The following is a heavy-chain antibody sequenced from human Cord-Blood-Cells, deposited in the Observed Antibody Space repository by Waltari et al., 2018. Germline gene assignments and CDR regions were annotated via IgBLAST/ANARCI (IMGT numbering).Heavy chain of an antibody. J-gene: IGHJ3*02. CDR3: ALAYGGNSHAFDI. V-gene: IGHV2-5*02. Sequence: QIPLKESGPTLVKPTQTTPLTCTFPGVSLRTSGWAVGWIRQPPGKPLAWIALIYWDDDKRYSPSLKSRLTITKDTSKNQVVLTMTNMDPVYTGTYYCALAYGGNSHAFDIWGQGTMVSVPS. D-gene: IGHD4-17*01. CDR2: IYWDDDK. CDR1: GVSLRTSGWA.